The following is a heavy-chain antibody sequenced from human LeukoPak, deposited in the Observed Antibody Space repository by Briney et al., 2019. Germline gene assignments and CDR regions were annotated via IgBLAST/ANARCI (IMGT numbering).Heavy chain of an antibody. V-gene: IGHV3-9*01. D-gene: IGHD3-10*01. CDR1: GFTFDNYA. CDR2: ISWNSGSI. Sequence: SGGSLRLSCAASGFTFDNYAMHWVRQAPGKGLEWVSGISWNSGSIGYADSVKGRFTISRDNARNSLYLQMNSLRAEDTAVYYCVQRGSGSYRPIDYWGQGTLVTVSS. CDR3: VQRGSGSYRPIDY. J-gene: IGHJ4*02.